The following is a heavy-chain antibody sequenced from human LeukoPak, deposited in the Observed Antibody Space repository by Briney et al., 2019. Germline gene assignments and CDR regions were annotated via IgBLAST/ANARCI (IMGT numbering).Heavy chain of an antibody. V-gene: IGHV1-8*02. CDR1: GYTFTSYG. J-gene: IGHJ4*02. D-gene: IGHD6-13*01. CDR2: MNPNSGNT. CDR3: ARGYGSSWYNFDY. Sequence: ASVKVSCKASGYTFTSYGINWVRQATGQGLEWMGWMNPNSGNTGYAQKFQGRVTMTRNTSISTACMELSSLRSEDTAVYYCARGYGSSWYNFDYWGQGTLVTVSS.